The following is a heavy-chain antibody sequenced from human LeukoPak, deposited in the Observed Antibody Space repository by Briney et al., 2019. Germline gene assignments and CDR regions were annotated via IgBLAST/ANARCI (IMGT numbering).Heavy chain of an antibody. CDR1: GYTFTSYG. D-gene: IGHD4-17*01. J-gene: IGHJ4*02. CDR3: ARSRLVRRDHGDDLVDY. V-gene: IGHV1-18*01. CDR2: ISAYNGNT. Sequence: ASVKVSCKASGYTFTSYGISWVRQAPGQGLEWMGWISAYNGNTNYAQKLQGRVTMTTDTSTSTAYMELRSLRSDDTAVYYCARSRLVRRDHGDDLVDYWGQGTLVTVSS.